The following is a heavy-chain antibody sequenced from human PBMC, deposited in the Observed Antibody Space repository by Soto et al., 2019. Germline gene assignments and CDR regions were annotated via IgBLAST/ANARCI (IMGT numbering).Heavy chain of an antibody. V-gene: IGHV3-48*02. CDR2: ISSDETIV. CDR3: VRGGGVGTTWGYY. Sequence: EVQVVSSGGGLVQPGGSLRLSCEGFGYTFRAYGMIWVRPAPGKGLECVSYISSDETIVNYADSVKGRFTISRDSAKNALFLQMNSLRDEDTAVYYCVRGGGVGTTWGYYWGQGAQVTVSS. D-gene: IGHD1-26*01. CDR1: GYTFRAYG. J-gene: IGHJ4*02.